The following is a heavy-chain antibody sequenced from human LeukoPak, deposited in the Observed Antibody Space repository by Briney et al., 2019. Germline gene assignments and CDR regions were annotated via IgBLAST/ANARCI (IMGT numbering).Heavy chain of an antibody. Sequence: PSETLSLTCTVSGGSISSYYWTWIRQPPGKGLEWIGYIHYTGSTNYNPSLKSRVTTSIDTSKNQFSLKLSSVTAADTAVYYCARRSSNWYVDYWGQGTLVTVSS. V-gene: IGHV4-59*08. J-gene: IGHJ4*02. D-gene: IGHD6-13*01. CDR1: GGSISSYY. CDR2: IHYTGST. CDR3: ARRSSNWYVDY.